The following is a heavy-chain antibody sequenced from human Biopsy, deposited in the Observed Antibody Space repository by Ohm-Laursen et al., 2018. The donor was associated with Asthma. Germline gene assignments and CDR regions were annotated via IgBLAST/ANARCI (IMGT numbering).Heavy chain of an antibody. V-gene: IGHV3-7*03. J-gene: IGHJ4*02. CDR3: ARDVDLRSVY. CDR2: IKEDGSEK. CDR1: GFAVSRDH. Sequence: SLRLSCAAAGFAVSRDHMLWVRQAPGKGLEWVANIKEDGSEKNYVDSVKGRFTISRDNGKNSLYLQMNSLRAEDTAVYYCARDVDLRSVYWGQGTLVTVSS. D-gene: IGHD2-15*01.